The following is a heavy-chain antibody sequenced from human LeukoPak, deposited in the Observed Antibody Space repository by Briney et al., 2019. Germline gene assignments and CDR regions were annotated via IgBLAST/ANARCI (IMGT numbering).Heavy chain of an antibody. J-gene: IGHJ4*02. Sequence: SETLSLTCTVSGGSISSYYWSWIRQPPGKGLEWIGSIYYSGSTYYNPSLKSRVTISVDTSKNQFSLKLSSVTAADTAVYYCARPLYYYDSSGYLYWGQGTLVTVSS. CDR2: IYYSGST. CDR3: ARPLYYYDSSGYLY. V-gene: IGHV4-59*05. CDR1: GGSISSYY. D-gene: IGHD3-22*01.